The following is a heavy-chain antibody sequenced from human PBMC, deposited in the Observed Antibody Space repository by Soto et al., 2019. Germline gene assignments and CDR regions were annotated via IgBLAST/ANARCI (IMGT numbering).Heavy chain of an antibody. CDR3: LRGGRGYTRDDVLDA. CDR1: GFTFRSYS. J-gene: IGHJ3*01. D-gene: IGHD2-2*02. CDR2: ISSTSSVI. V-gene: IGHV3-21*06. Sequence: EVQLVESGGGLVKPGGSLSLSCVDSGFTFRSYSMNWVRQAPGKGLEWVASISSTSSVIWYADSLKGRFTISRDNAKNSLFLQMDSLRADDTAVYYCLRGGRGYTRDDVLDAWGHGTMVTVSS.